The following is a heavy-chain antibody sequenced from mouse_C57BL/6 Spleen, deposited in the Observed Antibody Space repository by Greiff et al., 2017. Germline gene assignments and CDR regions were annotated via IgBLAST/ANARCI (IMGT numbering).Heavy chain of an antibody. CDR2: INPSNGGT. CDR1: GYTFTSYW. D-gene: IGHD4-1*01. Sequence: QVQLQQPGPELVKPGASVKLSCKASGYTFTSYWMHWVKQRHGQGLEWIGDINPSNGGTNYNEKFKGKATLTVAKSSSTAYMQLRSLTSEDSAVFYFARMGTEAEHWDRNITHRVS. V-gene: IGHV1-53*01. J-gene: IGHJ2*01. CDR3: ARMGTEAEH.